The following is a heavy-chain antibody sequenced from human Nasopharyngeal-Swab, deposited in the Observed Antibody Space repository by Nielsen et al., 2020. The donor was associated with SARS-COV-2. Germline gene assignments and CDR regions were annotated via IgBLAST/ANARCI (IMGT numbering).Heavy chain of an antibody. V-gene: IGHV4-4*02. CDR3: ARGRRERAPRYYYYGMDV. CDR2: INPSGGT. CDR1: GGSISSDIW. Sequence: SETLSLTCAVSGGSISSDIWWSWVRQPPGKGLEWIGEINPSGGTDYNPSLKSRVSMSVDTSKNQVFLKLKAVTAADTGLYYCARGRRERAPRYYYYGMDVWGQGTTVSVS. J-gene: IGHJ6*02. D-gene: IGHD1-1*01.